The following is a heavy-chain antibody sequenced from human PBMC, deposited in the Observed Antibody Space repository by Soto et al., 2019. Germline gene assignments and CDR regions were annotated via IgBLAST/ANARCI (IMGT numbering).Heavy chain of an antibody. CDR3: ARHTRNQFDP. CDR2: IYYSERTSYNSGST. J-gene: IGHJ5*02. V-gene: IGHV4-39*01. Sequence: SETLSLTCTVSGDSMTSSSYYWGWIRQPPGKGLEWIGSIYYSERTSYNSGSTYYSPSLKSRVTISGDTTKSQFSLKLSSVTAADTAVYYCARHTRNQFDPWGQGTLVTVSS. CDR1: GDSMTSSSYY.